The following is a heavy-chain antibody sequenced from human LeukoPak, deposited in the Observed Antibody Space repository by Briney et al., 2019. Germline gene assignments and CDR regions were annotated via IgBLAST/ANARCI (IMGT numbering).Heavy chain of an antibody. D-gene: IGHD6-13*01. J-gene: IGHJ5*01. Sequence: GGSLRLSCAASGFTFSSYGMSWVRQAPGKGLEWVSSISRSSSDIYYADSVKGRFTISRDNAKNSLYLQMNSLRAEDTAVYYCARPYSISWELDSWGQGTLVTVSS. CDR1: GFTFSSYG. CDR2: ISRSSSDI. CDR3: ARPYSISWELDS. V-gene: IGHV3-21*01.